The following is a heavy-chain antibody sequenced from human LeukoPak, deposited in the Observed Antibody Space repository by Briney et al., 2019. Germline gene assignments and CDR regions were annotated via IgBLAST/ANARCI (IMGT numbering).Heavy chain of an antibody. Sequence: SETLSLTCTVSGDSISSFYWSWIRQPAGKGLEWIGRIYSSGSTNYNPSLESRVTISVDTSKNQFSLKLSSVTAADTAVYYCARTTEAHSWRTRYYDYYMDVWGKGTTVTVSS. CDR3: ARTTEAHSWRTRYYDYYMDV. D-gene: IGHD6-13*01. CDR1: GDSISSFY. CDR2: IYSSGST. J-gene: IGHJ6*03. V-gene: IGHV4-4*07.